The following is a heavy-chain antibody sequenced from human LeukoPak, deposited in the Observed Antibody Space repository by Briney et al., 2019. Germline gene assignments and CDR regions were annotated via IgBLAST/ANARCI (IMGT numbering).Heavy chain of an antibody. Sequence: SETLSLTCTVSGGSISSGSYYWSWIRQPAGKGLEWIGRIYTSGSTNYNPSLKSRVTISVDTSKNQFSLKLSSVTAADTAVYYCARARITAVRGVKAYYYYMDVWGKGTTVTVSS. J-gene: IGHJ6*03. CDR1: GGSISSGSYY. CDR2: IYTSGST. CDR3: ARARITAVRGVKAYYYYMDV. D-gene: IGHD3-10*01. V-gene: IGHV4-61*02.